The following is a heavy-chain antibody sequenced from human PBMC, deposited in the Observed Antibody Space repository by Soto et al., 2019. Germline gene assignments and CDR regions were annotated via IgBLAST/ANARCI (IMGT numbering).Heavy chain of an antibody. Sequence: QVQLVESGGGVVQPGRSLRLSCAASGFTFSSYGMHWVRQAPGKGLEWVAVISYDGSNKYYADSVKGRFTISRDNSKNTLYLQMTSLRAEDTAVYYCAKDSSLYFDWFSNWFDPWGQGTLVTVSS. D-gene: IGHD3-9*01. CDR1: GFTFSSYG. CDR2: ISYDGSNK. J-gene: IGHJ5*02. V-gene: IGHV3-30*18. CDR3: AKDSSLYFDWFSNWFDP.